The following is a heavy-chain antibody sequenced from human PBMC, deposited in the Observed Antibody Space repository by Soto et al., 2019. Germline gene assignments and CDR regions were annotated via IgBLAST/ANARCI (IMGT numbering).Heavy chain of an antibody. V-gene: IGHV3-33*01. D-gene: IGHD3-22*01. J-gene: IGHJ4*02. CDR2: IWYDGSNK. CDR3: ARDSPHVYDSSGYYYRGIDY. Sequence: QVQLVESGGGVVQPGRSLRLSCAASGFTFSSYGMHWVRQAPGKGLEWVAVIWYDGSNKYYADSVKGRFTISRDNSKKQLYLQMNSLRAEDTAVYYCARDSPHVYDSSGYYYRGIDYWGQGTLVTVSS. CDR1: GFTFSSYG.